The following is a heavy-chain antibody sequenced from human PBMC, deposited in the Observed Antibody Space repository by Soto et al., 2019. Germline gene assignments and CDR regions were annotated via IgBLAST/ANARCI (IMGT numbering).Heavy chain of an antibody. CDR3: VRTLDPYYLNSGSVASFHI. J-gene: IGHJ3*02. V-gene: IGHV5-10-1*01. CDR1: GNSISSYG. Sequence: XESLKFSCKSAGNSISSYGINWGHQMRGRGLGGVGMIDPSDSDCKYSPSFEGHVTISVDKTITAAYLQWSSLKASDPAVYYCVRTLDPYYLNSGSVASFHIWGQGTMVTVSS. D-gene: IGHD3-10*01. CDR2: IDPSDSDC.